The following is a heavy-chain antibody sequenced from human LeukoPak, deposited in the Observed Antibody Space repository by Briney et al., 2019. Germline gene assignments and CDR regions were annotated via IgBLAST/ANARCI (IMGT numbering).Heavy chain of an antibody. CDR1: GFTFSNYA. J-gene: IGHJ4*01. V-gene: IGHV3-30-3*01. CDR2: VSFDGSKK. CDR3: TRAKRGPFDY. Sequence: PGGSLRLSCAASGFTFSNYAIHWVRQAPGKGLDWVAVVSFDGSKKYYADSVKGRFTISRDNSKNTLYLQMNTLRPDDTAVYYCTRAKRGPFDYWDQGTLVTVSS.